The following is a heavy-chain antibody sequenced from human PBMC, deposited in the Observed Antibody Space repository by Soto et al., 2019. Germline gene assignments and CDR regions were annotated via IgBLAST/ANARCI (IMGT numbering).Heavy chain of an antibody. CDR2: ISSSSSYI. D-gene: IGHD2-15*01. Sequence: GGSLRLSCAASGFTFSSYSMDWVRQAPGKGLEWVSSISSSSSYIYYADSVKGRFTISRDNAKNSLYLQMNSLRAEDTAVYYCARDNHCSGGSCYSGGSWFDPWGQGTLVTVSS. CDR1: GFTFSSYS. J-gene: IGHJ5*02. V-gene: IGHV3-21*01. CDR3: ARDNHCSGGSCYSGGSWFDP.